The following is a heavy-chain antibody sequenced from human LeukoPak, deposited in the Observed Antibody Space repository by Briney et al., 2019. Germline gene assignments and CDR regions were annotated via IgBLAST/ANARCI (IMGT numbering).Heavy chain of an antibody. V-gene: IGHV3-30*04. CDR2: MSYDGSNK. Sequence: GGSLRLSCAASGFTFRSYAMHWVRQAPGKGLEWVAVMSYDGSNKYYADSVKGRFTISRDNSKNTLYLQMNSLRAEDTAVYYCARDRYCSSTSCYRFDYWGQGTLVTVSS. J-gene: IGHJ4*02. CDR3: ARDRYCSSTSCYRFDY. D-gene: IGHD2-2*01. CDR1: GFTFRSYA.